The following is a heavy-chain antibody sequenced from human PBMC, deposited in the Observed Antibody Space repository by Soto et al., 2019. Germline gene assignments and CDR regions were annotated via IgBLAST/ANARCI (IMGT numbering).Heavy chain of an antibody. V-gene: IGHV3-33*01. CDR3: VRISYDPLLANFYFDY. CDR1: GFTFSNFG. CDR2: MWSDGSNK. D-gene: IGHD5-12*01. J-gene: IGHJ4*02. Sequence: PGRSLRLSCAASGFTFSNFGFHWVRQAPGRGLEWVAVMWSDGSNKKYVDSVKGRFTISRDNSENTLYLQMNSLRAEDTALYYCVRISYDPLLANFYFDYWGEGTLVTVSS.